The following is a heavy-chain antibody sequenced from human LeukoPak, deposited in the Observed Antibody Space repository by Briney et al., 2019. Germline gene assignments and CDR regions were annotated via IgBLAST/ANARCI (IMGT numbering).Heavy chain of an antibody. CDR2: ISNDGSNK. D-gene: IGHD3-10*01. CDR3: AKGRGAFDI. Sequence: GGPLRLSCVASGFTFSSYGMHWVRQAPGKGLEWVAVISNDGSNKYYADSVKGRFTISRDNSKNTLYLQMNSLRAEDTAVYYCAKGRGAFDIWGQGTMVTVSS. CDR1: GFTFSSYG. V-gene: IGHV3-30*18. J-gene: IGHJ3*02.